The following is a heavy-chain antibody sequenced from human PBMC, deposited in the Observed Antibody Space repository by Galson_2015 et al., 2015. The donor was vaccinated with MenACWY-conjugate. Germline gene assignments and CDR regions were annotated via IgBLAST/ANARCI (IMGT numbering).Heavy chain of an antibody. D-gene: IGHD5-18*01. CDR3: ARDPGYSYGYYYYHGMDV. Sequence: SLRLSCAASGFTFSSYSMNWVRQAPGKGLEWVSDISSSSSTIYYADSVKGRFTISRDNAKNSLYLQMNSLRDEDTAVYYCARDPGYSYGYYYYHGMDVWGQGTTVTVSS. CDR1: GFTFSSYS. J-gene: IGHJ6*02. V-gene: IGHV3-48*02. CDR2: ISSSSSTI.